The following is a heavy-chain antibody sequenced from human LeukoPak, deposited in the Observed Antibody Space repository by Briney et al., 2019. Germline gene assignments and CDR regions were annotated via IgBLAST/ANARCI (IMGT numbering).Heavy chain of an antibody. CDR1: AGSISSSGNY. V-gene: IGHV4-31*03. CDR2: IHYSGNT. Sequence: SETLSLTCTVSAGSISSSGNYWSWIRQHPGKGLEWIGYIHYSGNTCYNPSLKSRVSISVDTSENQFSLKLSSVTAADTAVYYCAREAAAAGIYYGMDVWGQGTTVTVSS. J-gene: IGHJ6*02. D-gene: IGHD6-13*01. CDR3: AREAAAAGIYYGMDV.